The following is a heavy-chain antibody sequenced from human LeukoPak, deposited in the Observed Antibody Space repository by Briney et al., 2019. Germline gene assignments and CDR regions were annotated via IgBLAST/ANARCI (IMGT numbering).Heavy chain of an antibody. CDR2: INWNGRIT. D-gene: IGHD5-18*01. V-gene: IGHV3-20*04. CDR3: ARGSVQLWLRDTYYYMDV. J-gene: IGHJ6*03. Sequence: PSGGSLRLSCAASGFTFDDYAMNWVRQVPGRGLEWVSGINWNGRITEYADSVKDRFTISRQNTKNSLYLHMNNLGGEDTALYFCARGSVQLWLRDTYYYMDVWGKGTTVTVSS. CDR1: GFTFDDYA.